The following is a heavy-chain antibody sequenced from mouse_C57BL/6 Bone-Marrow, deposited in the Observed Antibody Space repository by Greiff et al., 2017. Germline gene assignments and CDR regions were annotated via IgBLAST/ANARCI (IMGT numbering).Heavy chain of an antibody. D-gene: IGHD2-3*01. CDR3: ARKRLLSYFDY. J-gene: IGHJ2*01. CDR1: GYSFTGYY. CDR2: INPSTGGT. Sequence: VQLKESGPELVKPGASVKISCKASGYSFTGYYMNWVKQSPEKSLEWIGEINPSTGGTTYNQKFKAKATLTVDKSSSTAYMQLKSLTSEDSAVYYCARKRLLSYFDYWGQGTTLTVSS. V-gene: IGHV1-42*01.